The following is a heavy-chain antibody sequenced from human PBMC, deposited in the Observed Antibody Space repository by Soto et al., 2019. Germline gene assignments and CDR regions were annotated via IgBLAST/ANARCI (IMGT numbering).Heavy chain of an antibody. V-gene: IGHV3-30-3*01. CDR1: GLSFRSHD. D-gene: IGHD6-13*01. Sequence: GGSLRLYCAVSGLSFRSHDMYWVRQAPGKGLEWVAGISHDGHVPFYAASVKGRFTISRDNSQNTLYLRLNSLREEDTAVYYWARPSMLASGTYWGQGTLVTVSS. J-gene: IGHJ4*02. CDR2: ISHDGHVP. CDR3: ARPSMLASGTY.